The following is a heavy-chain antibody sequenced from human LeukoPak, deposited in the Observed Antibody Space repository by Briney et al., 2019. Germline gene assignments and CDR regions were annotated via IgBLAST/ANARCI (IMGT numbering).Heavy chain of an antibody. CDR2: IYHSGST. D-gene: IGHD3-3*01. CDR1: GGSISSGDYY. V-gene: IGHV4-61*08. J-gene: IGHJ4*02. CDR3: ARSRVWSGYWGNFDY. Sequence: SETLSLTCTVSGGSISSGDYYWSWIRQPPGKGLEWIGFIYHSGSTNYNPSLKSRVTISVDTSNNQFSLKLTSVTAADTAVYYSARSRVWSGYWGNFDYWGQGTLVTVSS.